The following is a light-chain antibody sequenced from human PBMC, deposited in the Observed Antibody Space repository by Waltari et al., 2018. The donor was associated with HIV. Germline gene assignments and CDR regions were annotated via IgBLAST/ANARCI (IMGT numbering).Light chain of an antibody. CDR1: QSVLYSSNNKNY. CDR2: WAS. V-gene: IGKV4-1*01. CDR3: QQYYSTPT. J-gene: IGKJ4*01. Sequence: QSPDSLVVSLGERATINCKSSQSVLYSSNNKNYLAWYQQKPGQPPKLLIYWASTRESGVPDRFSGSGSGTDFTLTISSLQAEDVAVYYCQQYYSTPTFGGGTKVEIK.